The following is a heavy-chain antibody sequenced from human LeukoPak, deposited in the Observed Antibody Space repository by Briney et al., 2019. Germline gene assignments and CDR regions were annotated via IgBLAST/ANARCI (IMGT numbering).Heavy chain of an antibody. CDR1: GFTFSSYA. D-gene: IGHD3-3*01. Sequence: GGSLRLSCVASGFTFSSYAMSWVRQAPGKGLEWVSGINWNGGSTGYADSVKGRFTISRDNAKNSLYLQMNSLRAEDTALYHCARARNYDFWSGSDYWGQGTLVTVSS. CDR2: INWNGGST. CDR3: ARARNYDFWSGSDY. V-gene: IGHV3-20*01. J-gene: IGHJ4*02.